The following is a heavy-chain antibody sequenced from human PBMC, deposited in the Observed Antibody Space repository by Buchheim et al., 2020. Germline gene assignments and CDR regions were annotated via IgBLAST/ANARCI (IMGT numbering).Heavy chain of an antibody. V-gene: IGHV4-30-4*01. D-gene: IGHD3-10*01. CDR2: IYYSGST. CDR3: ARDPGPYYYGSGSYCPSGGCLGYYYGMDV. Sequence: QVQLQESGPGLVKPSQTLSLTCTVSGGSISSGDYYWSWIRQPPGKGLEWIGYIYYSGSTYYNPSLKSRVTISVDTSKNQFSLKLSSVTAADTAVYYCARDPGPYYYGSGSYCPSGGCLGYYYGMDVWGQGTT. CDR1: GGSISSGDYY. J-gene: IGHJ6*02.